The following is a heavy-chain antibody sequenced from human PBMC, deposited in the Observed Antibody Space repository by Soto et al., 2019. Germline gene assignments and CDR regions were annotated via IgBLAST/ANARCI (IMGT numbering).Heavy chain of an antibody. J-gene: IGHJ4*02. CDR3: AKDSTSSSSIDY. CDR2: ISYDGSNK. V-gene: IGHV3-30*18. D-gene: IGHD6-6*01. CDR1: GFTFSSYG. Sequence: SLRLSCAASGFTFSSYGMHWVRQAPGKGLEWVAVISYDGSNKYYADSVKGRFTISRDNSKNTLYLQMNSLRAEDTAVYYCAKDSTSSSSIDYWGQGTLVTVSS.